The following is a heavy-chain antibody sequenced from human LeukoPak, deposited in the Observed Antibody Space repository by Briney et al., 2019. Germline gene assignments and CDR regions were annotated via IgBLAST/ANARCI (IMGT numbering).Heavy chain of an antibody. Sequence: GGSLRLSCAASGFTFSSYGMHWVRQAPGKGLEWVAVISYDGSNKYYADSVKGRFTISRDNSKNTLYLQMSSLRAEDTAVYYCAKDGPEDGEGGARKNYYYMDVWGKGTTVTVSS. D-gene: IGHD4-17*01. CDR2: ISYDGSNK. J-gene: IGHJ6*03. CDR1: GFTFSSYG. CDR3: AKDGPEDGEGGARKNYYYMDV. V-gene: IGHV3-30*18.